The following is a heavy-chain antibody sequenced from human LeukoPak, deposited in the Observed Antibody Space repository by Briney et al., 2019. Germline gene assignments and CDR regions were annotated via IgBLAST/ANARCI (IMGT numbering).Heavy chain of an antibody. D-gene: IGHD3-22*01. J-gene: IGHJ5*02. V-gene: IGHV3-33*01. CDR2: IWYDGSNK. CDR1: GFTFSSYG. CDR3: ARDRIATRLLQRYNWFDP. Sequence: GGSLRLSCAASGFTFSSYGMHWVRQAPGKGLEWVAVIWYDGSNKYYADSVKGRFTISRDNSKNTLYLQMNSLRAEDTAVYYCARDRIATRLLQRYNWFDPWGQGTLVTVSS.